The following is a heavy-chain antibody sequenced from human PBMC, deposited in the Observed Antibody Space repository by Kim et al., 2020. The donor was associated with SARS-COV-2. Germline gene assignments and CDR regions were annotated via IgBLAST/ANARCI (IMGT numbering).Heavy chain of an antibody. Sequence: GGSLRLSCTASGFTFGDYAMSWVRQAPGKGLEWVGFIRSKAYGGTTEYAASVKGRFTISRDDSKSIAYLQMNSLKTEDTAVYYCTREGYCSSTSCYSLYFDYWGQGTLVTVSS. CDR3: TREGYCSSTSCYSLYFDY. V-gene: IGHV3-49*04. D-gene: IGHD2-2*02. CDR1: GFTFGDYA. CDR2: IRSKAYGGTT. J-gene: IGHJ4*02.